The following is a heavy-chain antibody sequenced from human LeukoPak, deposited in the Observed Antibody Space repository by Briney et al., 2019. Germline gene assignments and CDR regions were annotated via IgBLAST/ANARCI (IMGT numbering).Heavy chain of an antibody. J-gene: IGHJ3*02. Sequence: KTGGSLRLSCAASGFTFSNAWVSWVRQAPGKGLGWVGRIKSETDGGTTDYAAPVKGRFTISRDDSKNTLYLQMNSLKTEDTAVYYCTTDYYDSSGYPMDAFDIWGQGTMVTVSS. CDR2: IKSETDGGTT. CDR3: TTDYYDSSGYPMDAFDI. D-gene: IGHD3-22*01. CDR1: GFTFSNAW. V-gene: IGHV3-15*01.